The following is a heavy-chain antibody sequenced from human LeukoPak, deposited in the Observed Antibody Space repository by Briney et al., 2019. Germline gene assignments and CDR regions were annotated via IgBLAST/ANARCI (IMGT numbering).Heavy chain of an antibody. D-gene: IGHD4-17*01. Sequence: GGSLRLSCAASGFTFSSYGMHWVRQAPGKGLEWVAFIRYDGSNKYYADSVKGRFTISRDNSKNTLYLQMNSLRAEDTAVYYCAVLLVVYGDFPRRGTHIDYWGQGTLVTVSS. CDR1: GFTFSSYG. CDR3: AVLLVVYGDFPRRGTHIDY. J-gene: IGHJ4*02. CDR2: IRYDGSNK. V-gene: IGHV3-30*02.